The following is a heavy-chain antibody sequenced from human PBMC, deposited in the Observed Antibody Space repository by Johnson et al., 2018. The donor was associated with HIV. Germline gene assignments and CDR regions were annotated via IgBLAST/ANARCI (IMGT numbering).Heavy chain of an antibody. D-gene: IGHD3-22*01. CDR2: ISYDGSHK. Sequence: QVQLVESGGGVVQPGRSLRLSCAASGFTFSSYGMHWVRQAPGKGLEWVAVISYDGSHKDYADSVKGRFTVSRDNSKNTLYLHMNGLRTEDTAVYYCARERWGGYDSSGARGAFDIWGQGTMVTVSS. CDR3: ARERWGGYDSSGARGAFDI. CDR1: GFTFSSYG. V-gene: IGHV3-30*03. J-gene: IGHJ3*02.